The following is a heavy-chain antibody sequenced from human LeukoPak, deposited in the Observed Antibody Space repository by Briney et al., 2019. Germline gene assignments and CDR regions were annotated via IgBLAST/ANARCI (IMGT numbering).Heavy chain of an antibody. Sequence: PGGSLRLSCAASGFTFNNYAMSWVRQAPGKGLEWVSAISTSGETTNYADSVKGRLTISRDNSKNTLYLQMNSLRAEDTAVYYCAKDHCSSTSCYNDYWGQGTLVTVSS. V-gene: IGHV3-23*01. CDR1: GFTFNNYA. CDR2: ISTSGETT. CDR3: AKDHCSSTSCYNDY. D-gene: IGHD2-2*02. J-gene: IGHJ4*02.